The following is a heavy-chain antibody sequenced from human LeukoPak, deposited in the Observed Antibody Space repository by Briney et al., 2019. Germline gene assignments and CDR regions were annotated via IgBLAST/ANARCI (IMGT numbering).Heavy chain of an antibody. CDR2: IWYDGSNK. J-gene: IGHJ6*02. Sequence: GGSLLLSCAASGFTFSSYGMHWVRPAPGKGLEWVAVIWYDGSNKYYADSVKGRFTISRDNSKNTLYLQMNSLRAEDTAVYYCARDPHYYGSGSYAYYYYGMDVWGQGTTVTVSS. V-gene: IGHV3-33*01. CDR3: ARDPHYYGSGSYAYYYYGMDV. CDR1: GFTFSSYG. D-gene: IGHD3-10*01.